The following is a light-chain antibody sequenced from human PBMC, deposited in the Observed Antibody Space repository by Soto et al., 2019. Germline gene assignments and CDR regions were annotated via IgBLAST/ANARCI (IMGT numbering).Light chain of an antibody. J-gene: IGKJ5*01. Sequence: EILMTQSPVTLSVSPGETATLSFGSSQNVSTNLLVWYQQHPGQAPRLLIYGASSRATGIPDRFSGSGSETDFTLTITSLEPEDFAVYYCQQRNNWPPITFGQGTRLEI. CDR1: QNVSTNL. V-gene: IGKV3D-20*02. CDR2: GAS. CDR3: QQRNNWPPIT.